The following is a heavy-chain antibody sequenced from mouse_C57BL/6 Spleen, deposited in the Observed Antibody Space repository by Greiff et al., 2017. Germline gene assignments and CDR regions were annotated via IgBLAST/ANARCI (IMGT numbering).Heavy chain of an antibody. V-gene: IGHV1-64*01. Sequence: VQLQQPGAELVKPGASVKLSCKASGYTFTSYWMHWVKQRPGQGLEWIGMIHPNSGSTNYNEKFKSKATLTVDKSSSTAYMQLSSLTSEDSAVYYCARGDGYYLLFAYWGQGTLVTVSA. CDR3: ARGDGYYLLFAY. D-gene: IGHD2-3*01. CDR2: IHPNSGST. J-gene: IGHJ3*01. CDR1: GYTFTSYW.